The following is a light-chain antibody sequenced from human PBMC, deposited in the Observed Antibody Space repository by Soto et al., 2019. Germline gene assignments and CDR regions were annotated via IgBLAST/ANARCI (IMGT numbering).Light chain of an antibody. CDR1: QSISPW. V-gene: IGKV1-5*03. J-gene: IGKJ1*01. CDR3: QHYSGYST. Sequence: DIQMTQSPSTLSASVGDRATITCRASQSISPWLAWYQQKPGTAPKLLIYKASSLESGVPSRFSGSASGTEFTLTISSLQPDDFATYYCQHYSGYSTFGQGTKVDIK. CDR2: KAS.